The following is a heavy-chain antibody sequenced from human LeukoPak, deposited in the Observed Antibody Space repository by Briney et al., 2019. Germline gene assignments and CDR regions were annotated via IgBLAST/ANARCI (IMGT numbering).Heavy chain of an antibody. CDR3: ARAPVGYNYGLRHIHYMDV. CDR1: GYSISSDYY. CDR2: IYNRGTN. D-gene: IGHD5-24*01. V-gene: IGHV4-38-2*02. J-gene: IGHJ6*03. Sequence: PSETLSLTCIVSGYSISSDYYWGWIRQPRGKGLEWIGSIYNRGTNHYNPSLKGRVTISVDTSKKQFFMKLSSVTAADTAVYYCARAPVGYNYGLRHIHYMDVWGQGTTVTVSS.